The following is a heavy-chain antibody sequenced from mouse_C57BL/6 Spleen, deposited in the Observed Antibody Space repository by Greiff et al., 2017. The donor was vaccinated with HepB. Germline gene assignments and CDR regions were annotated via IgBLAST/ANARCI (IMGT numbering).Heavy chain of an antibody. CDR2: INPNYGTT. CDR1: GYSFTDYN. V-gene: IGHV1-39*01. CDR3: ARRSYYGYFDY. Sequence: EVKLMESGPELVKPGASVKISCKASGYSFTDYNMNWVKQSNGKSLEWIGVINPNYGTTSYNQKFKGKATLTVDQSSSTAYMQLNSLTSEDSAVYYGARRSYYGYFDYWGQGTTLTVSS. D-gene: IGHD1-1*01. J-gene: IGHJ2*01.